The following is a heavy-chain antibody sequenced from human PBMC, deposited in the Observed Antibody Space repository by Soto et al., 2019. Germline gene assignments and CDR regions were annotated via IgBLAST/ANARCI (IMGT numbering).Heavy chain of an antibody. CDR2: ISGNGEII. CDR1: GFTFGDYY. V-gene: IGHV3-11*01. Sequence: PGGSLRLSCAASGFTFGDYYLHWIRRAPGKGLEWISYISGNGEIIQYAASARGRFTISRDNAENSVYLEMDSLRAEDTALYYCARDVDADFRTDFDYWGRGTLVTVSS. D-gene: IGHD4-17*01. CDR3: ARDVDADFRTDFDY. J-gene: IGHJ4*02.